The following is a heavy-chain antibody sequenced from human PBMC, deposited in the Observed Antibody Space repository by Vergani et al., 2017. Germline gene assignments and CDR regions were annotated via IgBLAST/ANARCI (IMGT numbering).Heavy chain of an antibody. CDR2: ISAYNGNT. J-gene: IGHJ4*02. Sequence: QVQLVQSGAEVKKPGASVKVSCKASGYTFTSYGISWVRQAPGQGLEWMGWISAYNGNTNYAQKLQGRVTITTDTSTSTAYMEMRSLRSDDTAVYYCAREQILPSQGWELADTRYYFDYWSQGTLVTVSS. CDR3: AREQILPSQGWELADTRYYFDY. V-gene: IGHV1-18*01. CDR1: GYTFTSYG. D-gene: IGHD1-26*01.